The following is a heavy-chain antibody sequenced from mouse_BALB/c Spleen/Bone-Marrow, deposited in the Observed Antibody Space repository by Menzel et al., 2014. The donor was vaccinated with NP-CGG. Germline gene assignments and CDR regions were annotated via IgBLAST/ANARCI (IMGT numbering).Heavy chain of an antibody. D-gene: IGHD1-1*01. Sequence: EVKLQESGAELVEPGASVKLSCTASGFNIKDTYMHWVKQRPEQGLEWIGRIDPANGNTKYDPKFQGKATITADTSSNTAYLQLSSLTSEDTAVYYCASYYYGSAWFAYWGQGTLVTVSA. V-gene: IGHV14-3*02. J-gene: IGHJ3*01. CDR2: IDPANGNT. CDR1: GFNIKDTY. CDR3: ASYYYGSAWFAY.